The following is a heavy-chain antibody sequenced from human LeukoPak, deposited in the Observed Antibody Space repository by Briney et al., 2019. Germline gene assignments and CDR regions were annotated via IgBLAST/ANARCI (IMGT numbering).Heavy chain of an antibody. Sequence: SETLSLTCAVSGGSLSSGGYSWSWIRQPPGKGLEWIGYIYHSGSTYYNPSLKSRVTISVDRSKNQFSLKLSSVTAADTAVYYCARAEPAASVWFDPWGQGTLVTVSS. J-gene: IGHJ5*02. CDR3: ARAEPAASVWFDP. D-gene: IGHD2-2*01. CDR1: GGSLSSGGYS. V-gene: IGHV4-30-2*01. CDR2: IYHSGST.